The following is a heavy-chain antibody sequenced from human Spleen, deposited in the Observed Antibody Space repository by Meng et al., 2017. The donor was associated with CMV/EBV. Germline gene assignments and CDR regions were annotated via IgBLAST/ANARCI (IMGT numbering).Heavy chain of an antibody. CDR1: GFTFSSYG. D-gene: IGHD3-10*01. CDR2: ITGSGSTS. J-gene: IGHJ4*02. Sequence: GESLKISCVASGFTFSSYGMHWVRQAPGKGLESVSSITGSGSTSFYADAVKGRFTVSRDNSKNTLHLEMRNLTPDDTAVYYCAKEDSGLDYWGQGTLVTVSS. V-gene: IGHV3-NL1*01. CDR3: AKEDSGLDY.